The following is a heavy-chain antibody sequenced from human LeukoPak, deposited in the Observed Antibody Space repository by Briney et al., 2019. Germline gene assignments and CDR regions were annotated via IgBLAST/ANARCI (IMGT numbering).Heavy chain of an antibody. CDR2: ISTSSSTI. Sequence: GGSLRLSCAASGFTLSTYTMNWVRQAPGKGLEWVSYISTSSSTIYYADSVKGRFTISRDNAKNSLYLQMNSLRAEDTAVYYCARHTYSYGYFTMNWFDPWGQGTLVTVSS. V-gene: IGHV3-48*01. CDR3: ARHTYSYGYFTMNWFDP. CDR1: GFTLSTYT. J-gene: IGHJ5*02. D-gene: IGHD5-18*01.